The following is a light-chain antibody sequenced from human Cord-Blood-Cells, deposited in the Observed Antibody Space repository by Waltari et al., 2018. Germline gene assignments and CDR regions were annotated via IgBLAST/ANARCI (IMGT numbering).Light chain of an antibody. J-gene: IGLJ2*01. V-gene: IGLV2-23*03. CDR2: EGS. CDR3: CSYAGSSTFEV. Sequence: QSALTQPASVSGSPGQSITISCTGTSSDVGSYNLVSWYQQHPGKAPKLMIYEGSKRPSGVSNRFAGSKSGNTASLTLSGLQAEDEADYDCCSYAGSSTFEVFGGGTKLTVL. CDR1: SSDVGSYNL.